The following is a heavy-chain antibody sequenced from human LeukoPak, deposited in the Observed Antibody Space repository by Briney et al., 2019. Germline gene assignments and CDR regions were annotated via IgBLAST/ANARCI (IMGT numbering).Heavy chain of an antibody. CDR2: IYSGGTT. CDR1: GLTVSNNF. Sequence: GGSLRLSCAASGLTVSNNFMSWARQAPGKGLEWVSIIYSGGTTYYGDSVKGRFTISRDNSKNTLYLQMNSLRAEDTAVYYCATRARPGYYYGLDVWGQGTTVTVSS. J-gene: IGHJ6*02. V-gene: IGHV3-66*01. CDR3: ATRARPGYYYGLDV. D-gene: IGHD6-6*01.